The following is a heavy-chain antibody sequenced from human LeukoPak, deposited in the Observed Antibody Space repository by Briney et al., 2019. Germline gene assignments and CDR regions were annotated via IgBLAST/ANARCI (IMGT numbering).Heavy chain of an antibody. D-gene: IGHD5/OR15-5a*01. V-gene: IGHV3-11*05. CDR2: ISSSSSYT. J-gene: IGHJ4*02. Sequence: GGSLRLSCAASGFIFSDYCMSWIRQAPGKGLEWISYISSSSSYTNYVDSVKGRFTISRDNAKNSLYLQMNSLRAEDTAVYYCARAVSVSSYYFDCGGQGTLVTVSS. CDR3: ARAVSVSSYYFDC. CDR1: GFIFSDYC.